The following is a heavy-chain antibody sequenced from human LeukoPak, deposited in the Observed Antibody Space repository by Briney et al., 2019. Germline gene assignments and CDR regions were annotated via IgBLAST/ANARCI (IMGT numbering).Heavy chain of an antibody. CDR2: MNPNSGNT. J-gene: IGHJ6*03. D-gene: IGHD3-3*01. V-gene: IGHV1-8*03. CDR3: ARAVIRGHYDFWSGYNYYYYYMDV. Sequence: ASVKVSCKASGYTFTSYDINWVRQATGQGLEWMGWMNPNSGNTGYAQKFQGRVTITRNTSISTAYMELSSLRSEDTAVYYCARAVIRGHYDFWSGYNYYYYYMDVWGKGTTDTVSS. CDR1: GYTFTSYD.